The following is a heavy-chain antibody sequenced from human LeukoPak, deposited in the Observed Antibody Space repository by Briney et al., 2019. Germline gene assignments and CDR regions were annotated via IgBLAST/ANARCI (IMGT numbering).Heavy chain of an antibody. V-gene: IGHV3-21*01. Sequence: GGSLRLSCAASGFTFSTCGMNWVRQAPGKGLEWVSSISGSSAYIYYADSVKGRFTISRDNAKNSLYLQMNSLRAEDTAEYYCARGSEWSSGVSDYWGQGTLVTVSS. J-gene: IGHJ4*02. CDR1: GFTFSTCG. CDR3: ARGSEWSSGVSDY. CDR2: ISGSSAYI. D-gene: IGHD3-3*01.